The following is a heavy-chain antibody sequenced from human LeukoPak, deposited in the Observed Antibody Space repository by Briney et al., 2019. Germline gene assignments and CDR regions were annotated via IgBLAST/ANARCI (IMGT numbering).Heavy chain of an antibody. Sequence: PGRSLRLSCAASGFTFSSYAMHWVRRAPGKGLEWVAVISYDGSNKYYADSVKGRFTISRDNSKNTLDLQMNSLRAEDTAVYYCARGRTVVVTALDAFDMWGQGTMVTVSS. CDR1: GFTFSSYA. J-gene: IGHJ3*02. CDR3: ARGRTVVVTALDAFDM. D-gene: IGHD2-21*02. CDR2: ISYDGSNK. V-gene: IGHV3-30*04.